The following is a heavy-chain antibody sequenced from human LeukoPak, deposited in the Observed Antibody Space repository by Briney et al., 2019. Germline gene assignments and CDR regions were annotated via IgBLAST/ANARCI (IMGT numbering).Heavy chain of an antibody. CDR3: ARRYFDY. J-gene: IGHJ4*02. CDR1: GFTFSSYW. Sequence: QTGGSLRLSCAASGFTFSSYWVQWVRQAPGKGLEWVANIKQDGSEKYYADSVKGRFIISRDNAKNALYLQMGSLRAEDTAIYYCARRYFDYWGQGTLVTVSS. V-gene: IGHV3-7*03. CDR2: IKQDGSEK.